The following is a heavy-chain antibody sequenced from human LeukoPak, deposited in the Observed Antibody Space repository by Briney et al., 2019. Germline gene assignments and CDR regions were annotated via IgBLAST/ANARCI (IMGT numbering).Heavy chain of an antibody. V-gene: IGHV3-23*01. CDR2: ISGSGGST. CDR3: AKGIDGITGFPGVYFDY. CDR1: GFTFSSYA. Sequence: VGSLRLSCAASGFTFSSYAMSWVRQAPGKGLEWVSAISGSGGSTYYADSVKGRFTISRDNSKNTLYLQMNSLRAEDTAVYYCAKGIDGITGFPGVYFDYWGQGTLVTVSS. D-gene: IGHD1-20*01. J-gene: IGHJ4*02.